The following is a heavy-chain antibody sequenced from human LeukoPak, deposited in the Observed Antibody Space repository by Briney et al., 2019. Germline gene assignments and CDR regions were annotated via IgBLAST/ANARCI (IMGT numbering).Heavy chain of an antibody. J-gene: IGHJ4*02. CDR3: ARHRITMVRGVPSFDY. Sequence: ASVKVSCKASGYTFTSCAISWVRQAPGQGLEWMGWISAYNGNTNYAQKLQGRVTKTTDTSTSTAYMELRSLRSDDTAVYYYARHRITMVRGVPSFDYWGQGTLVTVSS. D-gene: IGHD3-10*01. CDR2: ISAYNGNT. CDR1: GYTFTSCA. V-gene: IGHV1-18*01.